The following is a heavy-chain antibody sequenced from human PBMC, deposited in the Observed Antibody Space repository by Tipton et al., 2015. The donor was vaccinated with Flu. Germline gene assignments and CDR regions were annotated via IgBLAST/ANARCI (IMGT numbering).Heavy chain of an antibody. D-gene: IGHD3-22*01. CDR2: IYYSGST. V-gene: IGHV4-59*08. CDR3: AGGDYYYDSSGYYLFDY. J-gene: IGHJ4*02. CDR1: GGSISSYY. Sequence: TLSLTCTVSGGSISSYYWSWIRQPPGKGLEWIGYIYYSGSTNYNPSLKSRVTISVDTSKNQFSLKLSSVTAADTAVYYCAGGDYYYDSSGYYLFDYWGQGTLVTVSS.